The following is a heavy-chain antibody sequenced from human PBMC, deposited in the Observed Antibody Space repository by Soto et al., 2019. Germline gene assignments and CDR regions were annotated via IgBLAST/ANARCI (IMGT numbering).Heavy chain of an antibody. CDR3: ARALGGKLWFGELLSSHYYYGMDV. D-gene: IGHD3-10*01. V-gene: IGHV4-31*03. CDR1: GGSISSGGYY. CDR2: IYYSGST. J-gene: IGHJ6*02. Sequence: PSETLSLTCTVSGGSISSGGYYWSWIRQHPGKGLEWIGYIYYSGSTYYNPSLKSRVTISVDTSKNQFSLKLSSVTAADTAVYYCARALGGKLWFGELLSSHYYYGMDVWGQGTTVTVSS.